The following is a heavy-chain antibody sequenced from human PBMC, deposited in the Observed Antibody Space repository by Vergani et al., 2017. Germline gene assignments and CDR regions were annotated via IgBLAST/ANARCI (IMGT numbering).Heavy chain of an antibody. D-gene: IGHD2-2*02. CDR2: IYPGDSDT. CDR3: ARSHGYCSSTSCYTDNWFDP. Sequence: EVQLVQSGAEVTKPGESLKISCKGSGYSFTSYWIGWVRQMPGKGLEWMGIIYPGDSDTRYSPSFQGQVTISADKSISTAYLQWSSLKASDTAMYYCARSHGYCSSTSCYTDNWFDPWGQGTLVTVSS. V-gene: IGHV5-51*03. CDR1: GYSFTSYW. J-gene: IGHJ5*02.